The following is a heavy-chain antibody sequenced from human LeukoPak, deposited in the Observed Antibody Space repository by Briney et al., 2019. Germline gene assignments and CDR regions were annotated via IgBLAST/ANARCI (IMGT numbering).Heavy chain of an antibody. CDR1: GYSISSGYY. V-gene: IGHV4-38-2*02. D-gene: IGHD1-26*01. CDR2: IYHSGTT. CDR3: ARDNVVDATSGIDY. J-gene: IGHJ4*02. Sequence: SETLSLTCTVSGYSISSGYYWGWIRQPPGKGLEWIGTIYHSGTTYYNPSLKSRVTISIDTSKNQFSLRLTSMTAADTAVYFCARDNVVDATSGIDYWGQGTLVTVSS.